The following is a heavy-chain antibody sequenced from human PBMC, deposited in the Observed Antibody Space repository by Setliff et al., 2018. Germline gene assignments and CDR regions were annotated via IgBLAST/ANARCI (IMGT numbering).Heavy chain of an antibody. CDR2: IYIGGSA. CDR1: GGSISSYY. CDR3: AREKDYDEDGYYFVGHLGLDL. J-gene: IGHJ2*01. Sequence: PSETLSLTCTVSGGSISSYYWSWIRQPAGKGLEWIGHIYIGGSANYNPSLTSRVTMSVDTSKNQFSLRLTPVTASDTAIYYCAREKDYDEDGYYFVGHLGLDLWGRGTPVTVSS. V-gene: IGHV4-4*07. D-gene: IGHD3-22*01.